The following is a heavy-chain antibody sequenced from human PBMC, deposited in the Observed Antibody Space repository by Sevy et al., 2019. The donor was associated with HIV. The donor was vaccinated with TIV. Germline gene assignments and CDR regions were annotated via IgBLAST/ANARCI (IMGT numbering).Heavy chain of an antibody. CDR2: SSGRGGNK. CDR1: GFTFSSCA. J-gene: IGHJ4*02. V-gene: IGHV3-23*01. D-gene: IGHD2-15*01. CDR3: AKEEPPQGYCSGGSCPPDS. Sequence: GGSLRLSCAASGFTFSSCAMSWVRQAPGKGLEWVSASSGRGGNKFYADSVKGRFTISRDKSKNTLYLQMNSLRVGDTAVYYCAKEEPPQGYCSGGSCPPDSWGQGTLVTVSS.